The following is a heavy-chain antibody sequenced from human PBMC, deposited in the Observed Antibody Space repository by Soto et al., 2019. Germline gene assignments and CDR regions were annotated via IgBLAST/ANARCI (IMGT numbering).Heavy chain of an antibody. V-gene: IGHV4-59*01. J-gene: IGHJ4*02. CDR1: GGSISSYY. D-gene: IGHD2-15*01. CDR2: IYYSGST. CDR3: ARGGYCSGGSCYLGPLGY. Sequence: SETLSLTCTVSGGSISSYYWSWIRQPPGKGLEWIGYIYYSGSTIYNPSLKSRVTISVDTSKNQFSLKLSSVTAADTAVYYCARGGYCSGGSCYLGPLGYWGQGTLVTVSS.